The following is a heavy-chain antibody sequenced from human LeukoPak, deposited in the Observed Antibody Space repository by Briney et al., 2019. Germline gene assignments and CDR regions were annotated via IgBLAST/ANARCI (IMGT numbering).Heavy chain of an antibody. Sequence: ASVKVSCKASGYTFTGYYMHWVRQAPGQGLEWMGWINPNSGGTNYAQKFQGRVTMTRDTSISTAYMELSRLRPDDTAVYYCARGYSSGWYLGGHFDYWGQGTLVTVSS. J-gene: IGHJ4*02. V-gene: IGHV1-2*02. CDR1: GYTFTGYY. CDR3: ARGYSSGWYLGGHFDY. D-gene: IGHD6-19*01. CDR2: INPNSGGT.